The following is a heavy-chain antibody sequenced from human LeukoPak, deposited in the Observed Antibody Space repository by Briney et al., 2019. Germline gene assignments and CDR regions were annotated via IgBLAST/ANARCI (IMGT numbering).Heavy chain of an antibody. Sequence: ESGPAPVKPTQTLTLTCTFSGFSLSTSGMRVSWIRQPPGKALEWLARIDWDDDKFYSTSLKTRLTISKDTSKNQVVLTMTNMDPVDTATYYCARIPVGATYYFDYWGQGTLVTVSS. CDR3: ARIPVGATYYFDY. D-gene: IGHD1-26*01. V-gene: IGHV2-70*04. CDR1: GFSLSTSGMR. CDR2: IDWDDDK. J-gene: IGHJ4*02.